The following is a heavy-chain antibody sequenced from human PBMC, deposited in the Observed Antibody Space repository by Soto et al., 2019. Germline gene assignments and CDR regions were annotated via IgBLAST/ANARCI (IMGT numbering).Heavy chain of an antibody. J-gene: IGHJ4*03. CDR2: IMPLYANT. D-gene: IGHD1-26*01. CDR3: ASLNSWRSGDGRIDF. CDR1: GGTFNTYT. Sequence: VQLVQSGAEVKKPGSSVKVSCKASGGTFNTYTISWVRQVPGQGLEWMGGIMPLYANTTYAQPFLGRLTTAADEHTSTVYIALSSLISEDTALYYLASLNSWRSGDGRIDFWGLGTPVSFAS. V-gene: IGHV1-69*01.